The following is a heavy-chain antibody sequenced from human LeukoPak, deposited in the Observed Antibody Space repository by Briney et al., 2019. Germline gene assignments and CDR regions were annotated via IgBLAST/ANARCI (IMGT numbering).Heavy chain of an antibody. V-gene: IGHV3-53*01. J-gene: IGHJ4*02. CDR3: ARVRAGIFDF. CDR1: GFNISSNY. CDR2: IFSGDGG. D-gene: IGHD6-13*01. Sequence: GGSLRLSCAASGFNISSNYMSWVRQAPGKGLEWVSVIFSGDGGYYADSVKGRFTISRDKSKNTVYLQMNSLRAEDTAIYYCARVRAGIFDFWGQGTLVTVSS.